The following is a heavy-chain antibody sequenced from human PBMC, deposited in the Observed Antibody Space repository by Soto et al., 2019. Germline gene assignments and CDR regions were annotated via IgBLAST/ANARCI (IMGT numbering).Heavy chain of an antibody. CDR2: ISGDNGNT. CDR1: GYTVTIYG. Sequence: QVQLVQSGAEVKKPGASVKVSCKASGYTVTIYGISWVRQAPGQGLEGMGWISGDNGNTDYAQNLQDRVTLTTDAATRSVYMQPRNLSHDDTAVYYCTRVEYYGSSGDYGYWGQGTLITLPS. V-gene: IGHV1-18*04. CDR3: TRVEYYGSSGDYGY. D-gene: IGHD3-22*01. J-gene: IGHJ4*02.